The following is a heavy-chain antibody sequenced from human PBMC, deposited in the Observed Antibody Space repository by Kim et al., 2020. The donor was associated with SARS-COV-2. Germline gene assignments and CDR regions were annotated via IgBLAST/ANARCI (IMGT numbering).Heavy chain of an antibody. CDR3: ARDQGAVGIAVAGTFSYYYGMDV. V-gene: IGHV3-53*01. CDR1: GFTVSSNY. J-gene: IGHJ6*02. D-gene: IGHD6-19*01. Sequence: GGSLRLSCAASGFTVSSNYMSWVRQAPGKGLEWVSVIYSGGSTYYADSVKGRFTISRDNSKNTLYLQMNSLRAEDTAVYYCARDQGAVGIAVAGTFSYYYGMDVWGQGTTVTVSS. CDR2: IYSGGST.